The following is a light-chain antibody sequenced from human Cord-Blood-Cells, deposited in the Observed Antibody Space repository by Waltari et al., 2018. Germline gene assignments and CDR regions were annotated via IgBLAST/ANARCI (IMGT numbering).Light chain of an antibody. CDR1: SSDGGGLTF. CDR2: EVS. V-gene: IGLV2-8*01. CDR3: SSYAGSNNLV. J-gene: IGLJ2*01. Sequence: QSALTQPPSASGSPGQSVTIPCPGTSSDGGGLTFSPWYQQHPGKAPKLMIYEVSKRPSGVPDRFSGSKSGNTASLTVSGLQAEDEADYYCSSYAGSNNLVFGGGTKLTVL.